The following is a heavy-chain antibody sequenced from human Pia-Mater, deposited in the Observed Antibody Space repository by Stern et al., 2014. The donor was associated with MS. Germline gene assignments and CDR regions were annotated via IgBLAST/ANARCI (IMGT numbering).Heavy chain of an antibody. J-gene: IGHJ5*02. CDR1: GGSISSGGYY. Sequence: VQLVESGPGLVKPSQTLSLTCTVSGGSISSGGYYWSWIRQHPGKGLEGIGYIYYSGSTYYSPSLKSRVTISVDTSKNQFSLKLSSVTAADTAVYYCARGPLSYGYRWFDPWGQGTLVTVSS. CDR2: IYYSGST. D-gene: IGHD5-18*01. V-gene: IGHV4-31*03. CDR3: ARGPLSYGYRWFDP.